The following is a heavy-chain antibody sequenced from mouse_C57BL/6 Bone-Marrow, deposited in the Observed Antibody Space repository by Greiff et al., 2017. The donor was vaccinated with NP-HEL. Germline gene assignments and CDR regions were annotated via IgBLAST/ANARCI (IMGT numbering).Heavy chain of an antibody. D-gene: IGHD1-1*01. CDR3: ARSHGSSYWFAY. Sequence: QVQLQQPGAELVRPGTSVKLSCKASGYTFTSYWMHWVKQRPGQGLEWIGVIDPSDSYTNYNQKFKGKATLTVDTSSSTAYMQLSSLTAEDSAVYYWARSHGSSYWFAYWGQGTLVTVAA. V-gene: IGHV1-59*01. CDR2: IDPSDSYT. J-gene: IGHJ3*01. CDR1: GYTFTSYW.